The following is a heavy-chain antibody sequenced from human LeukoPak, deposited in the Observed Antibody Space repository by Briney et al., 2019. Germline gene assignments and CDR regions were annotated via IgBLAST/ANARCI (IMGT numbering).Heavy chain of an antibody. CDR1: GGTFSSYA. J-gene: IGHJ4*02. Sequence: GASVKVSCKASGGTFSSYAISWVRQAPGQGLEWMGGIVPIFGTANYAQKFQGRVTITADESTSTAYMELSSLRSEDTAVYYCARDVDYDLLCWGQGTLVAVSS. V-gene: IGHV1-69*13. CDR3: ARDVDYDLLC. CDR2: IVPIFGTA. D-gene: IGHD4/OR15-4a*01.